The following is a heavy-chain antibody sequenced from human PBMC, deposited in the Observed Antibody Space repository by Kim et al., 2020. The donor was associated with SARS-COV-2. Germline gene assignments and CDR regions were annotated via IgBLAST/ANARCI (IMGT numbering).Heavy chain of an antibody. J-gene: IGHJ4*02. V-gene: IGHV3-7*03. Sequence: EKYYVDSVNGRFTISRDNAKNSLYLQMNSLRAEDTAVYYCAREITGTTRYWGQGTLVTVSS. CDR2: EK. D-gene: IGHD1-7*01. CDR3: AREITGTTRY.